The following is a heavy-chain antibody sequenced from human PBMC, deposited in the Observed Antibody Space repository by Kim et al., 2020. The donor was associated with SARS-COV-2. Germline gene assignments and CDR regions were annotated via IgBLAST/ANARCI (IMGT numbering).Heavy chain of an antibody. CDR1: GGSISSYY. V-gene: IGHV4-59*08. CDR3: ASGGGYYDSSGYGY. J-gene: IGHJ4*02. CDR2: IYYSGST. D-gene: IGHD3-22*01. Sequence: SETLSLTCTVSGGSISSYYWSWIRQPPGKGLEWIGYIYYSGSTNYNPSLKSRVTISVDTSKNQFSLKLSSVTAADTAVYYCASGGGYYDSSGYGYWGQGTLVTVSS.